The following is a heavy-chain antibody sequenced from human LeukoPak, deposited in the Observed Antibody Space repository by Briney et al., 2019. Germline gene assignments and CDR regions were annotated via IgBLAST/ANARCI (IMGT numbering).Heavy chain of an antibody. CDR3: ARDRSYGLNYYYYGMDV. CDR1: GYTFPDYY. CDR2: INPNSGGT. D-gene: IGHD5-18*01. V-gene: IGHV1-2*02. Sequence: ASVKVSCKASGYTFPDYYIHWVRQAPGQGLEWIAFINPNSGGTNYAQKFQGRVTMTRDTSISTAYMELSRLRSDDTAVYYCARDRSYGLNYYYYGMDVWGQGTTVTVSS. J-gene: IGHJ6*02.